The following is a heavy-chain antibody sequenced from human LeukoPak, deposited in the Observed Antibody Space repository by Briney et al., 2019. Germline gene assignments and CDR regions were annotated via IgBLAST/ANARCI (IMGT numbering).Heavy chain of an antibody. Sequence: GASVKVSCKASGYTFTSYYMHWVRQAPGQGLEWMGIINPSGGSTSYAQKFQGRVTMTRDTSTSTVYMELSSLRSEDTAVYYCARSYGDLNLYYYYYMDVWGKGTTVTISS. CDR3: ARSYGDLNLYYYYYMDV. CDR2: INPSGGST. D-gene: IGHD4-17*01. V-gene: IGHV1-46*01. J-gene: IGHJ6*03. CDR1: GYTFTSYY.